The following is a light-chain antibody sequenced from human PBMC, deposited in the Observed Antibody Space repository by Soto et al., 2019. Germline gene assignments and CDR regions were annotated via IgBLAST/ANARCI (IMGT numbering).Light chain of an antibody. CDR2: QTS. CDR1: HYIDTI. V-gene: IGKV3-11*01. CDR3: HQRQSWPRT. Sequence: EIVLTQAPATPSSFPGDRVTLSCRASHYIDTILAWYQHRPGQAPRLLIYQTSIRAAGIPARFSASGSGTDFTLTISDVQPEDFALYYCHQRQSWPRTFGQGTKVDIK. J-gene: IGKJ1*01.